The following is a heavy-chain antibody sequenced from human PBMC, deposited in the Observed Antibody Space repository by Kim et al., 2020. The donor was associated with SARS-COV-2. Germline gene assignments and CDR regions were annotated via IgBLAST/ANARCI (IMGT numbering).Heavy chain of an antibody. CDR1: GFTFSSYG. V-gene: IGHV3-33*01. CDR2: IWYDGSNK. Sequence: GGSLRLSCAASGFTFSSYGMHWVRQAPGKGLEWVAVIWYDGSNKYYADSVKGRFTISRDNSKNTLYLQMNSLRAEDTAVYYCARVPRAAAGIYYYGMDVWGQGTTVTVSS. D-gene: IGHD6-13*01. CDR3: ARVPRAAAGIYYYGMDV. J-gene: IGHJ6*02.